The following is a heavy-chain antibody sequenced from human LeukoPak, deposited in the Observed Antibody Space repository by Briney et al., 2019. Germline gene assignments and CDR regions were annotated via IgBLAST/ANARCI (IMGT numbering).Heavy chain of an antibody. CDR2: INTNTGNP. CDR1: GYTFTSYA. V-gene: IGHV7-4-1*02. D-gene: IGHD1-26*01. J-gene: IGHJ4*02. Sequence: GASVKVSCKASGYTFTSYAMNWVRQAPGQGLEWMGWINTNTGNPTYAQGFTGRFVFSLDTSVSTAYLQISSLKAEDTAVYYCARQKDEWELLVPDYWGQGTLVTVSS. CDR3: ARQKDEWELLVPDY.